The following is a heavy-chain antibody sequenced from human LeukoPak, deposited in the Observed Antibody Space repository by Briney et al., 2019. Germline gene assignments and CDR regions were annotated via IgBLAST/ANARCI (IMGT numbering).Heavy chain of an antibody. CDR3: ARDGLYCSSTNCYLDY. CDR1: GFTFRNYG. D-gene: IGHD2-2*01. V-gene: IGHV3-30*03. J-gene: IGHJ4*02. CDR2: ISYDGSSK. Sequence: PGGSLRLSCAASGFTFRNYGVHWVRQAPGKGLEWVAFISYDGSSKYYADSVKGRFTISRDNAKSSLYLQMNSLRAEDTAVYYCARDGLYCSSTNCYLDYWGQGTLVTVSS.